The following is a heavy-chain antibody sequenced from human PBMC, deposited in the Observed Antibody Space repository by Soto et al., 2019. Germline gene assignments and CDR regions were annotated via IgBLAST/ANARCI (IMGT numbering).Heavy chain of an antibody. CDR3: AREPPIAAAGSPIDY. D-gene: IGHD6-13*01. V-gene: IGHV3-66*01. Sequence: GGSLRLSCAASGFTVSSNYMSWVRQAPGKGLEWVSVIYSGGSTYYADSVKGRFTISRDNSKNTLYLQMNSLRAEDTAVYYCAREPPIAAAGSPIDYWGQGTLVTVSS. CDR2: IYSGGST. J-gene: IGHJ4*02. CDR1: GFTVSSNY.